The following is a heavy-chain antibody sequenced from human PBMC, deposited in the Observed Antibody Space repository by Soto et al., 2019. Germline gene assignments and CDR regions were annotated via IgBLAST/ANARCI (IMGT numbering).Heavy chain of an antibody. J-gene: IGHJ6*02. V-gene: IGHV3-33*06. Sequence: QVQLVESGGGVVQPGRSLRLSCAASGFTFSSYGMHWVRQAPGKGLEWVAVIWYDGSNKYYADSVKGRFTISRDNSKNTLYLQMNSLRAEDTAVYYCAKVSGDYGGNYYYYGMDVWGQGTTVTVSS. CDR1: GFTFSSYG. CDR3: AKVSGDYGGNYYYYGMDV. D-gene: IGHD4-17*01. CDR2: IWYDGSNK.